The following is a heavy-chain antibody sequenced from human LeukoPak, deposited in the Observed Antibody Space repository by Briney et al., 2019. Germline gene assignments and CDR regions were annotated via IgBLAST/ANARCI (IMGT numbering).Heavy chain of an antibody. Sequence: GGSLRLSCAASGFTFSSYAMSWVRQAPGKGLEWVGFIRSKAYGGTTGYAASVKGRFTISRDDSKSIAYLQMNSLKTEDTAVYYCTRAPLYYYDSSGLSAYWGQGTLVTVSS. J-gene: IGHJ4*02. CDR3: TRAPLYYYDSSGLSAY. D-gene: IGHD3-22*01. V-gene: IGHV3-49*04. CDR2: IRSKAYGGTT. CDR1: GFTFSSYA.